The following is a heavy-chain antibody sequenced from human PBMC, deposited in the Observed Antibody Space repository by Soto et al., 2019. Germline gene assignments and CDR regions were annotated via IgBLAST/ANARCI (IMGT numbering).Heavy chain of an antibody. V-gene: IGHV3-30-3*01. CDR3: ARDPDSAYFDY. Sequence: GGSLRLSCAASGFTFSSYAMHWVRQAPGKGLEWVAVISYDGSNKYYADSVKGRFTISRDNSKNTLYLQMNSLRAEDTAVYYCARDPDSAYFDYWGQGTLVPVSS. CDR2: ISYDGSNK. J-gene: IGHJ4*02. CDR1: GFTFSSYA.